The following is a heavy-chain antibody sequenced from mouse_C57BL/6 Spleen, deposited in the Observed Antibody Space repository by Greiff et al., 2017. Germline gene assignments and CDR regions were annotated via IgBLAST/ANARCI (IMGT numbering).Heavy chain of an antibody. CDR3: ARRDDSSYYFDY. CDR1: GYTFTSYW. V-gene: IGHV1-69*01. Sequence: QVQLQQPGAELVMPGASVKLSCKASGYTFTSYWMHWVKQRPGQGLEWIGEIDPSDSYTNYNQKFKGKSTLTVDKSSSTAYMQLSSLTSEDSAVYYCARRDDSSYYFDYWGQGTTLTVSS. D-gene: IGHD2-4*01. J-gene: IGHJ2*01. CDR2: IDPSDSYT.